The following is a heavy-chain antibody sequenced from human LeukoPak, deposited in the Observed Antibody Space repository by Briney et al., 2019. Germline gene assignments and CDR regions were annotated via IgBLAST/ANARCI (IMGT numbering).Heavy chain of an antibody. V-gene: IGHV3-43*02. J-gene: IGHJ5*02. Sequence: PGGSLRHSCAASGFTFDDYAMHWVRKAPGKGLEWVSLISGDGGSTYYADSVKGRFTISRDNSKNSLYLQMNSLRTEDTALYYCAKGSHYYDSRGNWFDPWGQGTLVTVSS. CDR1: GFTFDDYA. CDR3: AKGSHYYDSRGNWFDP. CDR2: ISGDGGST. D-gene: IGHD3-22*01.